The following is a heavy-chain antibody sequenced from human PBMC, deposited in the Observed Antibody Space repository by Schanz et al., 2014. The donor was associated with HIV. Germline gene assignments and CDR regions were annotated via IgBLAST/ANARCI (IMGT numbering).Heavy chain of an antibody. V-gene: IGHV3-30*18. CDR3: AKGSSLWSFYYDMDV. Sequence: QVQLVESGGGVVQPGRSLRLSCAASGFTFSGYGMHWVRQAPGKGLEWVATISYDGGNKYYADSVKGRFTISRDTSKKKLYLQMNSLRAEDTAVYYCAKGSSLWSFYYDMDVWGQGTTVTVSS. D-gene: IGHD3-10*01. J-gene: IGHJ6*02. CDR1: GFTFSGYG. CDR2: ISYDGGNK.